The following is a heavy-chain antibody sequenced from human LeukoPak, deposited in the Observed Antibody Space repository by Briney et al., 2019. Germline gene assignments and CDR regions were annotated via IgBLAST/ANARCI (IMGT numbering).Heavy chain of an antibody. CDR3: AKAILWFGEFHDDFDI. CDR2: ISGGGGST. D-gene: IGHD3-10*01. V-gene: IGHV3-23*01. Sequence: GGSLRLSCAASGFTFSSYAMTWVRQAPGKGLVWVSAISGGGGSTYYADSVKGRFTISRESSKNTLYLHMNSLRAEDTAVYYCAKAILWFGEFHDDFDIWGQGTMVTVSS. J-gene: IGHJ3*02. CDR1: GFTFSSYA.